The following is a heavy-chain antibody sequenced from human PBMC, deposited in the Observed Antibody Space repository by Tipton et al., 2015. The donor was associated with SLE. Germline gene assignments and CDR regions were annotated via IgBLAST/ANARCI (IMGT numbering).Heavy chain of an antibody. D-gene: IGHD2-21*01. CDR3: AKDRYCGGGTCFASYFDL. J-gene: IGHJ4*02. CDR1: GGSISYYY. CDR2: IYYTGTT. Sequence: GLVKPSGTLSLTCTVSGGSISYYYWNWIRQPPGKGLEWIGYIYYTGTTNYNPSLQSRLTISLDTSKNQFSLELSSVTAADTAVYYCAKDRYCGGGTCFASYFDLWGQGTPVTVSS. V-gene: IGHV4-59*01.